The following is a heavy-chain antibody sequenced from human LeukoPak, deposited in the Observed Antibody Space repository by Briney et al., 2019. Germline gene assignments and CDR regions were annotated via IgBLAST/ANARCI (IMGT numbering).Heavy chain of an antibody. V-gene: IGHV3-20*04. J-gene: IGHJ4*02. Sequence: GGSLRLSCAASGFTLDDYGMSWVRQAPGKGLEWASGINWNGGSTGYADSVKGRFTVSRDNAKNSLYLQMHSLRAEDTALYYCARGEGDGNFDYWGQGTLVTVSS. D-gene: IGHD1-26*01. CDR2: INWNGGST. CDR3: ARGEGDGNFDY. CDR1: GFTLDDYG.